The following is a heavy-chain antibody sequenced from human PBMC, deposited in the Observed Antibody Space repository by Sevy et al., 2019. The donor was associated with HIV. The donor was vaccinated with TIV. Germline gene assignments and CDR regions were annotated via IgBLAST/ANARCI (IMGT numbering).Heavy chain of an antibody. V-gene: IGHV1-2*02. Sequence: ASVKVSCKASGYSFTGFYIHWMRQAPGQGLEWMGWINPNNGDAKYAQKYQGRVTMTRDTSATTTYMELTSLRSDDTAMYYCVRGYFGSGNYRLLYWGQGAPVTVSS. CDR3: VRGYFGSGNYRLLY. J-gene: IGHJ4*02. CDR1: GYSFTGFY. CDR2: INPNNGDA. D-gene: IGHD3-10*01.